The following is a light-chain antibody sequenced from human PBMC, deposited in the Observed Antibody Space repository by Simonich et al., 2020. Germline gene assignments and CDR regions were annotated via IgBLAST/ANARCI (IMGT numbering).Light chain of an antibody. V-gene: IGLV3-27*01. Sequence: SYELTQPSPLSVFPGQTARITCSGDVLAKKYARWFQQKPGQAPVLVIYKASERPSGIPERFSGSSSGTTVTLTISGAQVEDEADYYCYSAADNVGVFGGGTKLTVL. CDR2: KAS. CDR1: VLAKKY. J-gene: IGLJ3*02. CDR3: YSAADNVGV.